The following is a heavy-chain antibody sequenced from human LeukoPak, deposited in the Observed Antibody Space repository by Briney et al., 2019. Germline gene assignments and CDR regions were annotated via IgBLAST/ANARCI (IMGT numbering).Heavy chain of an antibody. CDR3: ASSDFWSGYTDY. J-gene: IGHJ4*02. D-gene: IGHD3-3*01. Sequence: TLRLSCAASGVTFSGYDMNWVPHAPARGLECLLDITSSGTTIYYADSVKGRFTISRDNAKNSMYLPMNSLRAEDTAVYCGASSDFWSGYTDYWGQGTLVTVSS. CDR2: ITSSGTTI. CDR1: GVTFSGYD. V-gene: IGHV3-48*03.